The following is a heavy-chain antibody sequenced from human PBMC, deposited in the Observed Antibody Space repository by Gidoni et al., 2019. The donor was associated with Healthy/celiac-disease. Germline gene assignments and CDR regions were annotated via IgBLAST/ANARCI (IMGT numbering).Heavy chain of an antibody. CDR3: ARERGDGYNWGYYYYYMDV. CDR1: GFTVSSNY. J-gene: IGHJ6*03. CDR2: IYSGGST. D-gene: IGHD5-12*01. Sequence: EVQLVESGGGLIQPGGSLRLSCAASGFTVSSNYMSWVRKAPGKGLEWVSVIYSGGSTYYADSWKGRFTISRDNSKNTLYLQMNSLRAEDTAVYYCARERGDGYNWGYYYYYMDVWGKGTTVTVSS. V-gene: IGHV3-53*01.